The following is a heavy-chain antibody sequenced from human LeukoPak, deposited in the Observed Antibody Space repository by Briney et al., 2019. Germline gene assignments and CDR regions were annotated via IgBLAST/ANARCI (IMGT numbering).Heavy chain of an antibody. V-gene: IGHV4-34*01. CDR1: GGSISSYY. CDR2: INHSGST. J-gene: IGHJ4*02. D-gene: IGHD1-14*01. CDR3: ASQNSAFAGPDY. Sequence: SETLSLTCTVSGGSISSYYWSWIRQPPGKGLEWIGEINHSGSTNYNPSLKSRVTISVDTSKNQFSLKLSSVTAADTAVYYCASQNSAFAGPDYWGQGTLVTVSS.